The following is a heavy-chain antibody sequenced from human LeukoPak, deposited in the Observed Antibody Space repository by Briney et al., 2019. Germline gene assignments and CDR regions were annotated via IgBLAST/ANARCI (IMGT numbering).Heavy chain of an antibody. J-gene: IGHJ4*02. CDR3: ASPPSSTWSYFDS. CDR1: GFTFSSYA. CDR2: ISYDGSNK. Sequence: GRSLRLSCAASGFTFSSYAMHWVRQAPGKGLEWVAVISYDGSNKYYADSVKGRFTISRDNSKNTLSLQMNSLRIEDTAVYYCASPPSSTWSYFDSWGQGTLVTVSS. D-gene: IGHD6-13*01. V-gene: IGHV3-30-3*01.